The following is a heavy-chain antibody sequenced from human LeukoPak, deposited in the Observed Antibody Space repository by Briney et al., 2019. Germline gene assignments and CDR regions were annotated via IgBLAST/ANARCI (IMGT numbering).Heavy chain of an antibody. D-gene: IGHD4-17*01. CDR3: TTLFDYGDQFDY. V-gene: IGHV3-73*01. J-gene: IGHJ4*02. CDR2: IRSKANSYAT. Sequence: PGGSLKLSCAASGFTFSGSAMHWVRQASGKGLEWVGRIRSKANSYATAYAAPVKGRFTISRDDSKNTAYLQMNSLKTEDTAVYYCTTLFDYGDQFDYWGQGTLVTVSS. CDR1: GFTFSGSA.